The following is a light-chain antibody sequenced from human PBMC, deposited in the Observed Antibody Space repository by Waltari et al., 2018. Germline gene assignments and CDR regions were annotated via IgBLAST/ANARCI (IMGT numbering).Light chain of an antibody. CDR3: QQYSRPVWT. V-gene: IGKV1-5*03. CDR2: KAS. Sequence: DIQMTQSPHTMSASIGDRVTITCRASQSINSWLSWYQQKPGKAPNLLIHKASTLQSEVPSRFSGSGSLTEFTLTISSLQPDDVATYYCQQYSRPVWTFVQGTKVEI. J-gene: IGKJ1*01. CDR1: QSINSW.